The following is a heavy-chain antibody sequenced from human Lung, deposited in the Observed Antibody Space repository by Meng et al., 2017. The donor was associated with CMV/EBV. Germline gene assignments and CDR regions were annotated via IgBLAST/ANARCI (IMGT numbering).Heavy chain of an antibody. V-gene: IGHV4-4*02. CDR1: GGSISSSNW. Sequence: VLLQGSGPGLVKPWGTLGLSSAVPGGSISSSNWCSWVRQPPGKGLEWSGESYHSGSTNYNPSLKSRVTISVDKSKNQFSLKLSSVTAADTAVYYCARVVTALWGYYFDYWGQGTLVTVSS. J-gene: IGHJ4*02. CDR2: SYHSGST. CDR3: ARVVTALWGYYFDY. D-gene: IGHD2-21*02.